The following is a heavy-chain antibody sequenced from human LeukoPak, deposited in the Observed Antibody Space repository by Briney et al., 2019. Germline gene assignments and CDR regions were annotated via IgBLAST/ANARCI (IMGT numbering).Heavy chain of an antibody. D-gene: IGHD2-2*02. J-gene: IGHJ6*03. CDR3: ASLSSTSCYNCDYYYYMDV. Sequence: ASVKVSCKASGGTFSSYAISWVRQAPGQGLEWMGGIIPIFGTANYAQKFQGRVTITADESTSTAYIELSSLRSEDTAVYYCASLSSTSCYNCDYYYYMDVWGKGTTVTVSS. CDR2: IIPIFGTA. V-gene: IGHV1-69*13. CDR1: GGTFSSYA.